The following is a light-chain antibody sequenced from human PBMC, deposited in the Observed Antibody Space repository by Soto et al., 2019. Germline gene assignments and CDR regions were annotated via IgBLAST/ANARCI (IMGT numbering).Light chain of an antibody. J-gene: IGKJ2*01. CDR2: GAS. Sequence: EIVMTQSPATLSVSPGESATLSCRASQTISSSNLAWYQQKPGQAPRLLIYGASSRATGIPARFSGSGSGTEFTLTISSLQSEDFAVYYCQQYNNWPPYPFGQGTKLEIK. CDR1: QTISSSN. CDR3: QQYNNWPPYP. V-gene: IGKV3-15*01.